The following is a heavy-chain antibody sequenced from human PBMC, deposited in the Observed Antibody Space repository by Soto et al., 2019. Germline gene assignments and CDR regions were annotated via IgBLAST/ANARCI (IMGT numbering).Heavy chain of an antibody. Sequence: SETLSLTCTVSGGSVSSGSYYWSWIRQPPGKGLEWIGYIYYSGSTNYNPSLKSRVTISVDTSKNQFSLKLSSVTAADTAVYYCASLFHSGIVGATYFDYWGQGTLVTVSS. CDR3: ASLFHSGIVGATYFDY. D-gene: IGHD1-26*01. J-gene: IGHJ4*02. V-gene: IGHV4-61*01. CDR1: GGSVSSGSYY. CDR2: IYYSGST.